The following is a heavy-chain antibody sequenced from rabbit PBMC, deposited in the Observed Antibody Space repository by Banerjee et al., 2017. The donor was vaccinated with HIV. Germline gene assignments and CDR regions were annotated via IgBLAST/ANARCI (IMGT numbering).Heavy chain of an antibody. Sequence: QEQLEESGGGLVKPGASLTLTCTASGFSFSSSYWISWVRQAPGKGLEWIACIAAGSSGSTYYASWAKGRFTISKTSSTTVTLQMTSLTAADTASYFCARDLAGVIGWNFDLWGQGTLVTVS. J-gene: IGHJ4*01. CDR2: IAAGSSGST. CDR3: ARDLAGVIGWNFDL. D-gene: IGHD4-1*01. CDR1: GFSFSSSYW. V-gene: IGHV1S45*01.